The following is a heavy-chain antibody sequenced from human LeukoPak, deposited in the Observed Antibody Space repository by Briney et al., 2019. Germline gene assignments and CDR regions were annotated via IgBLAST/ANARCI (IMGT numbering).Heavy chain of an antibody. CDR2: LSRGGGST. V-gene: IGHV3-23*01. Sequence: RGSLTLSCAASRFTFSSYGMSWVRQAPGKGLEWVSTLSRGGGSTYYADSVRGRFTISRDSSKNTLFLQMNSLRAEDTAVYYCAKDSGPRYCSGGSCLMYYFDYWGQGTLVTVSS. CDR3: AKDSGPRYCSGGSCLMYYFDY. D-gene: IGHD2-15*01. CDR1: RFTFSSYG. J-gene: IGHJ4*02.